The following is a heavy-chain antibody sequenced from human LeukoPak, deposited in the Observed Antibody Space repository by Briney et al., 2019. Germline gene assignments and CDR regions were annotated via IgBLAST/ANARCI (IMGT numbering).Heavy chain of an antibody. CDR3: ARAGRSGYGNYYFDY. J-gene: IGHJ4*02. D-gene: IGHD5-12*01. CDR1: GYTFTSYG. CDR2: ISAYNGNT. Sequence: GASVKVSCKASGYTFTSYGISWVRQAPGQGLEWMGWISAYNGNTSYAQKLQGRVTMTTDTSTSTAYMELRSLRSDDTAVYYCARAGRSGYGNYYFDYWGQGTLVTVSS. V-gene: IGHV1-18*01.